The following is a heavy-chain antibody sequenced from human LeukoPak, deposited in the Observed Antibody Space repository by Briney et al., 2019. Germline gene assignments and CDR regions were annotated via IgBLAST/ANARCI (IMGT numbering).Heavy chain of an antibody. D-gene: IGHD6-13*01. CDR3: AAAVAAAPGAY. J-gene: IGHJ4*02. V-gene: IGHV3-74*01. CDR2: INSDGRST. Sequence: GGSLRLSCAASGFTFNNFWMHWVRHAPGKGLVWISRINSDGRSTNYADSVEGRFNISRDDAKNTLYLQMNGLRAEDTAVYYCAAAVAAAPGAYWGQGTLVTVSS. CDR1: GFTFNNFW.